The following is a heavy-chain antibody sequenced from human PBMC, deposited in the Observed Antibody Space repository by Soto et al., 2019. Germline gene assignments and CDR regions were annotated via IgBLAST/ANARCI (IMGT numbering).Heavy chain of an antibody. CDR2: IWYDGSNK. Sequence: QVQLVESGGGVVQPGRSLRLSCAASGFTFSSYGMHWVRQAPGKGLEWVAVIWYDGSNKYYADSVKGRFTISRDNSKNTLYLQMNSLRAEDTAVYYCARTNYYDSSGCQDAFDIWGQGTMVTVSS. V-gene: IGHV3-33*01. D-gene: IGHD3-22*01. CDR3: ARTNYYDSSGCQDAFDI. CDR1: GFTFSSYG. J-gene: IGHJ3*02.